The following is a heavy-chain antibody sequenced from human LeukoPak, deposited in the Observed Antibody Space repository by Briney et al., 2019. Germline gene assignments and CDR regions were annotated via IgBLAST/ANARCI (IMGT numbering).Heavy chain of an antibody. Sequence: PSETLSLTCTVSGGSLSSYYWSWLRQPPGKGLEGIGDIYYSGSTNYNPSLKSRVTISVDTSKNQYSLKLSSVTAADTAVYYCAGNYYGSGSYYSEARYWGQGTLVTVSS. CDR2: IYYSGST. V-gene: IGHV4-59*08. CDR1: GGSLSSYY. J-gene: IGHJ4*02. D-gene: IGHD3-10*01. CDR3: AGNYYGSGSYYSEARY.